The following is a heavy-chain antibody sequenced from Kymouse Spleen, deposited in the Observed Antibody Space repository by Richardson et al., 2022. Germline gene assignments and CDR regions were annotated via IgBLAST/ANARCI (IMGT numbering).Heavy chain of an antibody. D-gene: IGHD3-10*01. CDR2: TYYRSKWYN. CDR1: GDSVSSNSAA. V-gene: IGHV6-1*01. J-gene: IGHJ6*02. Sequence: QVQLQQSGPGLVKPSQTLSLTCAISGDSVSSNSAAWNWIRQSPSRGLEWLGRTYYRSKWYNDYAVSVKSRITINPDTSKNQFSLQLNSVTPEDTAVYYCARVLLWFGELILLLLLRYGRLGPRDHGHRLL. CDR3: ARVLLWFGELILLLLLRYGR.